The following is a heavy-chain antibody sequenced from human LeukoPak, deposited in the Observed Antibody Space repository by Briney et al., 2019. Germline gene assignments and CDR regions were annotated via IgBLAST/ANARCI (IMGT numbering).Heavy chain of an antibody. J-gene: IGHJ4*02. V-gene: IGHV1-46*01. Sequence: GASVKVSCKVSGYTLTELSMHWVRQAPGQGLEWMGIINPSGGSTSYAQKFQGRVTMTRDTSTSTVYMELSSLRSEDTAVYYCARSLSSSSIDYWGQGTLVTVSS. CDR1: GYTLTELS. D-gene: IGHD6-6*01. CDR2: INPSGGST. CDR3: ARSLSSSSIDY.